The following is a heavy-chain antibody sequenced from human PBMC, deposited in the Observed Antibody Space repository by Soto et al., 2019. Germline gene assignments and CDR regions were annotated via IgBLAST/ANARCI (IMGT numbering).Heavy chain of an antibody. CDR2: IYTSGST. CDR3: ARDPYSYGPPYYYYGVDV. CDR1: GGSISSYY. V-gene: IGHV4-4*07. Sequence: SETLSLTCTVSGGSISSYYWSWIRQPAGKGLEWIGRIYTSGSTNYNPSLKSRVTMSVDTSKNQFSLKLSSVTAADTAVYYCARDPYSYGPPYYYYGVDVWGQGTTVTVSS. D-gene: IGHD5-18*01. J-gene: IGHJ6*02.